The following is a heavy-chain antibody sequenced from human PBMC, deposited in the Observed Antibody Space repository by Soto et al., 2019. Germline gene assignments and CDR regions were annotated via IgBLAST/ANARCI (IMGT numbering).Heavy chain of an antibody. V-gene: IGHV3-7*01. CDR3: ATANTPSAFDM. CDR2: INPAGNVQ. J-gene: IGHJ3*02. CDR1: GLTFSISW. Sequence: VQLVESGGGLVQPGESLRLSCTASGLTFSISWMTWVRQAPGEGLEWVSNINPAGNVQHYADSVKERFTISRDNANNLLFLQMSGLRVEDTAVYYCATANTPSAFDMWGQGTMVSVSS.